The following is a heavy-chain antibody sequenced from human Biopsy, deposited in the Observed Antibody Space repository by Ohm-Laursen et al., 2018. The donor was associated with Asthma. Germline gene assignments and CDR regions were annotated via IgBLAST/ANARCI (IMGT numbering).Heavy chain of an antibody. V-gene: IGHV3-30*18. D-gene: IGHD1-26*01. CDR1: GFTFSNYG. CDR3: AKDVFPGWELRRGPDY. Sequence: SLRLSCAASGFTFSNYGMHWVRQAPGKGLDWVALISYDGSNDFYADSVKGRFTISRDNSRNTLHLQMNSLRAEDTAVYYCAKDVFPGWELRRGPDYWGQGTLVTASS. CDR2: ISYDGSND. J-gene: IGHJ4*02.